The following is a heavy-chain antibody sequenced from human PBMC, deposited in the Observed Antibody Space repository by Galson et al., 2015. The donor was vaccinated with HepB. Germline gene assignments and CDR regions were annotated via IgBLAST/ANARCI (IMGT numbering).Heavy chain of an antibody. J-gene: IGHJ6*02. CDR3: ATISSSGPYGMDV. CDR1: GYTFTSYG. CDR2: ISAYNGNT. Sequence: SVKVSCKASGYTFTSYGISWVRQAPGQGLEWMGWISAYNGNTNYAQKLQGRVTMTTDTSTSTAYMELRSLRSDDTAVYYCATISSSGPYGMDVWGQGTTVTVSS. D-gene: IGHD6-13*01. V-gene: IGHV1-18*04.